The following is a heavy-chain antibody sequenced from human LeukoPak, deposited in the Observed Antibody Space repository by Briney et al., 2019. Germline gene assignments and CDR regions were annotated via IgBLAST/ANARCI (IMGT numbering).Heavy chain of an antibody. CDR1: GFTFGNYW. V-gene: IGHV3-74*01. J-gene: IGHJ4*02. CDR3: ARGEYGDYVFDY. D-gene: IGHD4-17*01. CDR2: INSDGTTT. Sequence: GGSLRLSCVGSGFTFGNYWMHWVRQAPGKGLVWVSRINSDGTTTSYADFVQGRFTISRDNAKNTLNLQMNSLTGEDTGVYYCARGEYGDYVFDYWGQGSLVSVSS.